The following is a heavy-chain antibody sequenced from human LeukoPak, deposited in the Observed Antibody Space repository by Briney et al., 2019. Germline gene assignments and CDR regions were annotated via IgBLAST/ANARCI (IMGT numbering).Heavy chain of an antibody. J-gene: IGHJ1*01. Sequence: SETPSLTCTVSGGSISSSSYYWGWIRQPPGKGLEWIGSIYYSGSTYYNPSLKSRVTISVDTSKNQFSLKLSSVTAADTAVYYCASKRITIFGVVTAAEYFQHWGQGTLVTVSS. CDR1: GGSISSSSYY. V-gene: IGHV4-39*01. D-gene: IGHD3-3*01. CDR3: ASKRITIFGVVTAAEYFQH. CDR2: IYYSGST.